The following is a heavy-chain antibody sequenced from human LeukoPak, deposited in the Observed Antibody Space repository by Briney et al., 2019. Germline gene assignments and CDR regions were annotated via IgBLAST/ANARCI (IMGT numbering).Heavy chain of an antibody. CDR2: IDPSDSYT. J-gene: IGHJ4*02. D-gene: IGHD3-10*01. Sequence: GESLRISCKGSGYSFTSYWISWVRQMPGKGLEWMGRIDPSDSYTNYSPSFQGHVTISADKSISTAYLQWSSLKASDTAMYYCAKHERPGYYGSGSDYGYWGQGTLVTVSS. CDR3: AKHERPGYYGSGSDYGY. CDR1: GYSFTSYW. V-gene: IGHV5-10-1*01.